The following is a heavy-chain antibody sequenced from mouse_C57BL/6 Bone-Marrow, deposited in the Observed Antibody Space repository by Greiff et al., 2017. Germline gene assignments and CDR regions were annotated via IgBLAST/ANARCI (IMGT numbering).Heavy chain of an antibody. J-gene: IGHJ2*01. CDR3: ARRNYGSSLYFDY. CDR2: FHPYNDDT. V-gene: IGHV1-47*01. Sequence: QVHVKQSGAELVKPGASVKMSCKASGYTFTTYPIEWMKQNHGKSLEWIGNFHPYNDDTKYNEKFKGKATLTVEKSSSTVYLELSRLTSDDSAVYYCARRNYGSSLYFDYWGQGTTLTVSS. CDR1: GYTFTTYP. D-gene: IGHD1-1*01.